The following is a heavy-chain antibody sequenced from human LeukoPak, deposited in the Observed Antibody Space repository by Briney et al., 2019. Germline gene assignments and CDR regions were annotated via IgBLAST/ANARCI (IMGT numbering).Heavy chain of an antibody. CDR3: ARLDYGDYHARDY. J-gene: IGHJ4*02. CDR1: GFTFSSYS. V-gene: IGHV3-21*01. Sequence: PGGSLRLSCAASGFTFSSYSMSWVRQAPGKGLEWVSSISSSSSYIYYADSVKGRFTISRDNAKNSLYLQMNSLRAEDTAVYYCARLDYGDYHARDYWGQGTLVTVSS. CDR2: ISSSSSYI. D-gene: IGHD4-17*01.